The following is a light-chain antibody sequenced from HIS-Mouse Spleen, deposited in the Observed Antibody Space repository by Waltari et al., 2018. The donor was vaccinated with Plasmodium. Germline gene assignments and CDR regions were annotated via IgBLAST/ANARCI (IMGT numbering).Light chain of an antibody. CDR2: AAS. CDR3: QQYYSYPLT. CDR1: QGISSY. V-gene: IGKV1-8*01. Sequence: AIRMTQYPSSFSASTGDRVTITCRASQGISSYLAWYQQKPGKAPKLLIYAASTVQSGVPSRFSGSGSGTDFTLTISCLQSEDFATYYCQQYYSYPLTFGRGTKVEIK. J-gene: IGKJ4*01.